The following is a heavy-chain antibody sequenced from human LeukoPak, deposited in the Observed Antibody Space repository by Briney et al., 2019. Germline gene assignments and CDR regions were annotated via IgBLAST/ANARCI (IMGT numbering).Heavy chain of an antibody. V-gene: IGHV1-8*02. CDR2: MNPNSANT. Sequence: GASVKVSCKASGYTFTSYDINWVRQATGQGLEWMVWMNPNSANTGYAQKCQGRGTLSRNTSITTAYMELSSLRSEDTAVYYCARVYNPLVYYMDVWGKGTTVTVSS. CDR3: ARVYNPLVYYMDV. D-gene: IGHD1-1*01. CDR1: GYTFTSYD. J-gene: IGHJ6*03.